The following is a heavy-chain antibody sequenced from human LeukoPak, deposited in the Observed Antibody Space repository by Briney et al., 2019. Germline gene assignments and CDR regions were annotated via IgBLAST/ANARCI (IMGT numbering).Heavy chain of an antibody. CDR1: GFTFSSYA. CDR2: ISGSGGST. D-gene: IGHD6-19*01. Sequence: GGSLRLSCAASGFTFSSYAMSWVRQAPGKGLEWVSGISGSGGSTYYADSVKGRFTISRDNSKNTLYLQMNSLRAEDTAVYHCAKGQYSSGWYRFDYWGQGTLVTVSS. J-gene: IGHJ4*02. CDR3: AKGQYSSGWYRFDY. V-gene: IGHV3-23*01.